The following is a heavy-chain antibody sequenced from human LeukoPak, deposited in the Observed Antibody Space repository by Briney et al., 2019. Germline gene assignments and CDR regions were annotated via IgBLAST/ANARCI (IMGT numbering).Heavy chain of an antibody. D-gene: IGHD3-22*01. CDR3: ARPYDSSGKGGAFDI. J-gene: IGHJ3*02. CDR2: INHSGST. CDR1: GGSFSGYY. V-gene: IGHV4-34*01. Sequence: PSETLSLTCAVYGGSFSGYYWGWIRQPPGKGLEWIGEINHSGSTNYNPSLKSRVTISVDTSKNQFSLKLSSVTAAGTAVYYCARPYDSSGKGGAFDIWGQGTMVTVSS.